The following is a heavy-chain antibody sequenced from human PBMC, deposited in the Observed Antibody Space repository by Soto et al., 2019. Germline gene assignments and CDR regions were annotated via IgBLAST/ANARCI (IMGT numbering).Heavy chain of an antibody. CDR1: GYTFPSYC. D-gene: IGHD6-19*01. CDR2: IRAYNGYT. Sequence: ASVNVSCKSSGYTFPSYCMSWGRQAPGQGLEWMGWIRAYNGYTNYAQKFQGRVAVTTDTSTSTAYMELRSLISDDTAVYYCARASDGYRSGWYVGYFGYWGQGTLVTVSS. CDR3: ARASDGYRSGWYVGYFGY. J-gene: IGHJ4*02. V-gene: IGHV1-18*04.